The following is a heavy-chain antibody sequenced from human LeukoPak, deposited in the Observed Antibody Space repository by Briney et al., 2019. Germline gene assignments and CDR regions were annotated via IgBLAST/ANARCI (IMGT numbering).Heavy chain of an antibody. V-gene: IGHV3-21*01. CDR3: ANDLGWVQLNLG. Sequence: GVLRLSCAASGFTFSTYSMNWVRQAPGKGLEWVSFISSSSTYIYYADSVKGRFTISRDNAKNSLYLQMNSLRAEDTAVYYCANDLGWVQLNLGRGQGTLGSVSP. D-gene: IGHD5-18*01. CDR2: ISSSSTYI. J-gene: IGHJ4*02. CDR1: GFTFSTYS.